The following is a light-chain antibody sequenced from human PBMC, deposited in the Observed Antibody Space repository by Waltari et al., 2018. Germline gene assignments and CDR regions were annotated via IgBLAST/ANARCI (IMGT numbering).Light chain of an antibody. J-gene: IGLJ3*02. CDR3: AAWDDSLNGWV. Sequence: QSVLTQPPSASGTPGQRVTIPCSGSHSNIGSNPVNLDQPLPAPAPKLLIYSNNQRPSGVPDRFSGSKSGTSASLAISGLQSEDEADYYCAAWDDSLNGWVFGGGTKLTVL. V-gene: IGLV1-44*01. CDR1: HSNIGSNP. CDR2: SNN.